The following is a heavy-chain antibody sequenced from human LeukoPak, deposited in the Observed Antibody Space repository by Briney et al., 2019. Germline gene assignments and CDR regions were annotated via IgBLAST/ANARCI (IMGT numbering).Heavy chain of an antibody. V-gene: IGHV4-59*08. CDR1: GGSISSYY. D-gene: IGHD1-26*01. Sequence: SETLSLTCTVSGGSISSYYWSWIRLPPGKGLEWIGYIYYSGSTNYNPSLKSRVTISVDTSKNQFSLKLSSVTAADTAVYYCARHPPPGSSSGSYHPGDYWGQGTLVTVSS. J-gene: IGHJ4*02. CDR3: ARHPPPGSSSGSYHPGDY. CDR2: IYYSGST.